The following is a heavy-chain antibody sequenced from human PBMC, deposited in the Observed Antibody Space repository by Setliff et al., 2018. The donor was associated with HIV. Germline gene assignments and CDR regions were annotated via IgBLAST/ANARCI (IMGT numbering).Heavy chain of an antibody. J-gene: IGHJ4*02. D-gene: IGHD6-19*01. Sequence: PSETLSLTCSVSGGSISRYYWSWIRQPPGKGLEWIGYIYYSGSTNYNPSLKSRVTISVDTSKNQFSLKLSSVTAADTAVYYCARQKGYRAVAEFDSWGQGTLVTV. V-gene: IGHV4-59*08. CDR1: GGSISRYY. CDR3: ARQKGYRAVAEFDS. CDR2: IYYSGST.